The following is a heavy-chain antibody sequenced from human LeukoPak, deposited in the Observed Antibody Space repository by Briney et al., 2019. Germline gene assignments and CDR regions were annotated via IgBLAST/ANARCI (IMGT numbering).Heavy chain of an antibody. CDR3: AREYGSPYCSSTSYPFLELYYYYYMDV. V-gene: IGHV4-59*12. CDR2: IYYSGST. Sequence: PSETLSLTCTVSGGSISGYYWSWIRQPPGRRLEWIGNIYYSGSTNYNPSLKSRVTISVDTSKNQFPLKLSSVTAADTAVYYCAREYGSPYCSSTSYPFLELYYYYYMDVWGKGPRSPSP. J-gene: IGHJ6*03. CDR1: GGSISGYY. D-gene: IGHD2-2*01.